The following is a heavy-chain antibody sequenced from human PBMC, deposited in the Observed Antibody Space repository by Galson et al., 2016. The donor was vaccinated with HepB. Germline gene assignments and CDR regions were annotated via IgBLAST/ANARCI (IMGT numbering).Heavy chain of an antibody. Sequence: QSGAEVKKPGESLKISCQTSGYNFVNLWVGWVRQLPGQGLEWMGAIFPAISDLKYSPSFQGHVTISADKSSATAYLRWDSLKASDTALYYCVRLGTTVTTPVVYWGLGTLVTVSS. CDR3: VRLGTTVTTPVVY. CDR2: IFPAISDL. CDR1: GYNFVNLW. J-gene: IGHJ4*02. V-gene: IGHV5-51*01. D-gene: IGHD4-17*01.